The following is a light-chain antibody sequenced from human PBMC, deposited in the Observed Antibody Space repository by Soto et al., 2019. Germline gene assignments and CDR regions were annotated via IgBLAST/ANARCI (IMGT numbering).Light chain of an antibody. Sequence: DIQMTQSPSSLSASVGDRVNITCRASRSISTFLNWYQHKPGTAPKLLIYDASRLQSGVPSRFSGSASGTDFTLTIGSLRPEDVATYYCQQSDSIPTFGGGTEVEI. CDR1: RSISTF. CDR2: DAS. V-gene: IGKV1-39*01. J-gene: IGKJ4*01. CDR3: QQSDSIPT.